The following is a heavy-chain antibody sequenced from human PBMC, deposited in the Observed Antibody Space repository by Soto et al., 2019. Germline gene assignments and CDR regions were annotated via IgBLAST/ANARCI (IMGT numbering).Heavy chain of an antibody. CDR2: IDPSDSYT. Sequence: GESLKISCKGSGYSFTSYWISWVRQMPGKGLEWMGRIDPSDSYTNYSPSFQGHVTISADKSISTAYLQWSSLKASDTAMYYCSSEGAHSSSWRAVAGTDYYYYVMDVCGEGTTVTFSS. CDR1: GYSFTSYW. J-gene: IGHJ6*04. V-gene: IGHV5-10-1*01. D-gene: IGHD6-13*01. CDR3: SSEGAHSSSWRAVAGTDYYYYVMDV.